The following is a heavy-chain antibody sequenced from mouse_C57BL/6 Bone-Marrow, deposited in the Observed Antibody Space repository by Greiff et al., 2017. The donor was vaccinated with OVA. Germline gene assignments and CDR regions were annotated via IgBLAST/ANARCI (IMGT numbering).Heavy chain of an antibody. CDR1: EYEFPSHD. D-gene: IGHD2-4*01. CDR3: ASYYDYDDYAMDY. J-gene: IGHJ4*01. V-gene: IGHV5-2*01. CDR2: INSDGGST. Sequence: EVQLQQSGGGLVQPGESLKLSCESNEYEFPSHDMSWVRKTPEKRLELVAAINSDGGSTYYPDTMERRFIISRDNTKKTLYLQMSSLRSEDTALYYCASYYDYDDYAMDYWGQGTSVTVSS.